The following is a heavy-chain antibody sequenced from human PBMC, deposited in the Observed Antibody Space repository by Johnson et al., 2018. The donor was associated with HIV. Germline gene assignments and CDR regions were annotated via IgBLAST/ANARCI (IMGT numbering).Heavy chain of an antibody. D-gene: IGHD4-17*01. J-gene: IGHJ3*02. Sequence: QVQLVESGGGVVQPGRSLRLSCAASGFSFSNYAMHWVRQAPGKGLEWVAVISYDGSNKYYPNSLKGRFTISRDNSKNTLYLQMNSMRAEDTAVYFCARGWVGSTVTTSAGAFDIWGQGTMVTVSS. CDR3: ARGWVGSTVTTSAGAFDI. V-gene: IGHV3-30-3*01. CDR1: GFSFSNYA. CDR2: ISYDGSNK.